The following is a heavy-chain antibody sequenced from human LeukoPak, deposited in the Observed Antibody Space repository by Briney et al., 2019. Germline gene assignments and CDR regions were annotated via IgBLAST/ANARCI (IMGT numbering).Heavy chain of an antibody. CDR2: MNPNSGHT. V-gene: IGHV1-8*01. CDR3: ARSIVGVRKRNDY. J-gene: IGHJ4*02. Sequence: ASVTVSCTASGYTFSSYDIIWVRQASGQGLEWMGWMNPNSGHTDYAQKFQGRVTMTRSTSISTAYMELTSLTSEDSAVYYCARSIVGVRKRNDYWGQGTLVTVSS. CDR1: GYTFSSYD. D-gene: IGHD1-26*01.